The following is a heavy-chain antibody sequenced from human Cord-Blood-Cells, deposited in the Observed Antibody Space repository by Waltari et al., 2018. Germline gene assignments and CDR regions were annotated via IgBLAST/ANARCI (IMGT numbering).Heavy chain of an antibody. CDR2: IYDSRST. CDR1: GGSLSSSSYY. CDR3: AILSGIVGAGYSFDY. J-gene: IGHJ4*02. D-gene: IGHD1-26*01. V-gene: IGHV4-39*01. Sequence: QLQLQESGPGLVKPSETLSLTCTVSGGSLSSSSYYWGWIRQPPGKGLEWIGSIYDSRSTYYNPSLKSRVTISIDTSKDQFSLRLSYVTAADTAVYYCAILSGIVGAGYSFDYWGQGTLVTVSS.